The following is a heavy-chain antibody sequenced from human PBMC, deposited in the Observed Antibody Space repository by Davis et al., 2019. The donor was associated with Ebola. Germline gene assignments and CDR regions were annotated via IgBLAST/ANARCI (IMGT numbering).Heavy chain of an antibody. J-gene: IGHJ4*02. CDR1: GFTFSSYS. CDR2: ISSSSSYI. CDR3: ARGSHRPYYFDY. V-gene: IGHV3-21*01. Sequence: PGGSLRLSCAASGFTFSSYSMNWVRQAPGKGLEWVSSISSSSSYIYYADSVKGRFTISRDNAKNSLYLQMNSLRADDTAVYYCARGSHRPYYFDYWGQGTLVTVSS.